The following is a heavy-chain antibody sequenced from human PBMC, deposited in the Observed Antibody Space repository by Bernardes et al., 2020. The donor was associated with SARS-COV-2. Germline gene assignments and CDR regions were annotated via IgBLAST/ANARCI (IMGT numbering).Heavy chain of an antibody. Sequence: GGSLRLSCGPSGFTFSNYGMHWVRQAPGKGLEWVAVIWYDGSIKHYADSVKGRFTISRDNFQNTLYLQMNSLTAEDTAVYFCARGNKEALAVAGTDYFDCWGQGTPVTVSS. CDR2: IWYDGSIK. J-gene: IGHJ4*02. CDR1: GFTFSNYG. CDR3: ARGNKEALAVAGTDYFDC. D-gene: IGHD6-19*01. V-gene: IGHV3-33*01.